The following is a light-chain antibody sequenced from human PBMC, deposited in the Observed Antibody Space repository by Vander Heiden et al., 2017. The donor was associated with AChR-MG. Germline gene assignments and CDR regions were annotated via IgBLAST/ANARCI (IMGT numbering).Light chain of an antibody. Sequence: DIVMTQSPDSLAVSLGERATINCKSSQSVLYSSNNKNYLAWYQQRPGQPPKLLIYWASTRESGVPDRFSGSGSGTDFTLTISSLQAEDVALYYCQQYYSTPYTFGQGTNLEIK. CDR2: WAS. V-gene: IGKV4-1*01. CDR3: QQYYSTPYT. J-gene: IGKJ2*01. CDR1: QSVLYSSNNKNY.